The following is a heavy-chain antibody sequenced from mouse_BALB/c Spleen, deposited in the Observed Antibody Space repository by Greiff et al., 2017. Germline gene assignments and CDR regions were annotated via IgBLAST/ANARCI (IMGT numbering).Heavy chain of an antibody. CDR1: GFTFSSYA. V-gene: IGHV5-9-3*01. CDR2: ISSGGSYT. J-gene: IGHJ2*01. Sequence: EVKLVESGGGLVKPGGSLKLSCAASGFTFSSYAMSWVRQTPEKRLEWVATISSGGSYTYYPDSVKGRFTISRDNAKNTLYLQMSSLRSEDTAMYYCATITTVVGNYFDYWGQGTTLTVSS. D-gene: IGHD1-1*01. CDR3: ATITTVVGNYFDY.